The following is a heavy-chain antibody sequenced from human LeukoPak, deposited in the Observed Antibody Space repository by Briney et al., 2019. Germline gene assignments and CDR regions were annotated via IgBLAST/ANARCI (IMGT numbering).Heavy chain of an antibody. Sequence: ASVKVSCKASGGTFSSYAFSWVRQAPGQGLEWMGGIIPIFGTPNYAQRFQGRVTITADESTSTAYMELSSLRSEDTAMYYCARDSGSSGRYYYYGMDVWGQGTTVTVSS. CDR1: GGTFSSYA. CDR2: IIPIFGTP. J-gene: IGHJ6*02. CDR3: ARDSGSSGRYYYYGMDV. D-gene: IGHD3-10*01. V-gene: IGHV1-69*13.